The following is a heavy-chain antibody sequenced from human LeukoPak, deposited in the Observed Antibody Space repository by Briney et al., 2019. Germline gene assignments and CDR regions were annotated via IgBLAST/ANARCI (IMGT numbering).Heavy chain of an antibody. CDR1: GFTFSSYG. CDR3: AKAGRQGYYFDY. J-gene: IGHJ4*02. D-gene: IGHD2-15*01. CDR2: ISGSGGST. Sequence: GGSLRLSCAASGFTFSSYGMSWVRQAPGKGLEWVSAISGSGGSTYYADSVKGRFTISRDNSKNTLYLQMNSLRAEDTAVYYCAKAGRQGYYFDYWGQGTLVTVSS. V-gene: IGHV3-23*01.